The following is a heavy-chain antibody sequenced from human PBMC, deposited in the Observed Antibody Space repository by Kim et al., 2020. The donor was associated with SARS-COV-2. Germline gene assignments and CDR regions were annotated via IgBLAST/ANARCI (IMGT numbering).Heavy chain of an antibody. CDR1: GYTFTSYG. V-gene: IGHV1-18*01. J-gene: IGHJ3*02. Sequence: ASVKVSCKASGYTFTSYGISWVRQAPGQGLEWMGWISAYNGNTNYAQKLQGRVTMTTDTSTSTAYMELRSLRSDDTAVYYCARGYCSSTSCHTVAFDIWGQGTMVTVSS. D-gene: IGHD2-2*02. CDR2: ISAYNGNT. CDR3: ARGYCSSTSCHTVAFDI.